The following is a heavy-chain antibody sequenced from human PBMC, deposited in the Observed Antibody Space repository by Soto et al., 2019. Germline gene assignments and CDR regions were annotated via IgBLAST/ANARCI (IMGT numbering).Heavy chain of an antibody. CDR2: IIPILGIA. V-gene: IGHV1-69*04. D-gene: IGHD2-2*01. Sequence: ASVKVSCKASGGTFSSYTISWVRQAPGQGLEWMGRIIPILGIANYAQKFQGRVTITADKSTSTAYMELSSLRSEDTAVYYCAREATYCSTPGASCSRSDYWGQGTLVTVSS. CDR1: GGTFSSYT. CDR3: AREATYCSTPGASCSRSDY. J-gene: IGHJ4*02.